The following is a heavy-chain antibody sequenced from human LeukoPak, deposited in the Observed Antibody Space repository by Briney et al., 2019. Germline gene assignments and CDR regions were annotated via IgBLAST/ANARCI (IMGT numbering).Heavy chain of an antibody. D-gene: IGHD5-18*01. CDR3: AKEVEGYRHGRGPFDY. V-gene: IGHV3-23*01. CDR1: GFTFSRYA. J-gene: IGHJ4*02. Sequence: GGSLRLSCAASGFTFSRYAMSWVRQAPRKGLEWVAAISGSGGNTYYADSVRGRFTISRDNSKNTLYLQMNSLRAEDTAIYSCAKEVEGYRHGRGPFDYWGQGTLVTVSS. CDR2: ISGSGGNT.